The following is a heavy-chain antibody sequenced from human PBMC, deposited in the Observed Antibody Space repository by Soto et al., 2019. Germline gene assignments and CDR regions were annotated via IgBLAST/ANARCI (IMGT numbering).Heavy chain of an antibody. CDR3: ARGNQYYYGSGSYYNNWFDP. Sequence: KPSETLSLTCAVYGGSFSGYYWSWIRQPPGKGLEWIGEINHSGSTNYNPSLKSRVTISVDTSKNQFSLKLSSVTAADTAVYYCARGNQYYYGSGSYYNNWFDPWGQGTLVPVSS. V-gene: IGHV4-34*01. J-gene: IGHJ5*02. CDR2: INHSGST. CDR1: GGSFSGYY. D-gene: IGHD3-10*01.